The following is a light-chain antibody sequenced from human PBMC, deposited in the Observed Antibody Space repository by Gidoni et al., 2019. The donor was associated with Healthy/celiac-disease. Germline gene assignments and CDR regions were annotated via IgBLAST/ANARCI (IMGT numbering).Light chain of an antibody. CDR1: QGISSA. CDR3: QQFNSYPFT. J-gene: IGKJ5*01. Sequence: ALQLTQSPSSLSPSVGDRVTIPCRASQGISSALAWYQQKPGKAPQLLIYDASSLESGVPSRFSGSGSGTDFTLTISSLQPEDFATYYCQQFNSYPFTFGQGTRLEIK. V-gene: IGKV1-13*02. CDR2: DAS.